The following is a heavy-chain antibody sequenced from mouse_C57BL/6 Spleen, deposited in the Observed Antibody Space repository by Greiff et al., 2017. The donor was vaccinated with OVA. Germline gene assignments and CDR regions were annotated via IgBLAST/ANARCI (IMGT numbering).Heavy chain of an antibody. CDR1: GFSLTNSG. D-gene: IGHD1-1*01. V-gene: IGHV2-5*01. J-gene: IGHJ1*03. Sequence: QVQLKESGPGLFQPSQSLSITCTVSGFSLTNSGIHWIRPSPGKGLEWLGVIWRGGSTDYNAAFMSSLSIIKDNTQSRVFFKMNMLQTDDTGIYYWAKDYYGSCWYFDVWGTGTTVTVSS. CDR3: AKDYYGSCWYFDV. CDR2: IWRGGST.